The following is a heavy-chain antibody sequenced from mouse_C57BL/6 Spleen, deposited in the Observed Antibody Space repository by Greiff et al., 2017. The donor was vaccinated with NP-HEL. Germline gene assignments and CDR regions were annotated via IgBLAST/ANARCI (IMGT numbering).Heavy chain of an antibody. Sequence: VQLQQSGAELVMPGASVKLSCKASGYTFTSYWMHWVKQRPGQGLEWIGEIDPSDSYTNYNQKFKGKSTLTVDKSSSTAYMQLSSLTSEDSAVYYGARDYYGSSERFAYWGQGTLVTVSA. CDR1: GYTFTSYW. CDR2: IDPSDSYT. V-gene: IGHV1-69*01. CDR3: ARDYYGSSERFAY. D-gene: IGHD1-1*01. J-gene: IGHJ3*01.